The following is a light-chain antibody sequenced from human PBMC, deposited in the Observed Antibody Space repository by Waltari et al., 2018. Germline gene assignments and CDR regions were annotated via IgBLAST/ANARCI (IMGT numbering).Light chain of an antibody. CDR1: QSISSW. Sequence: DIQMTQSPSTLSASVGDRVTITCRASQSISSWLAWYQQKPGKAPKLLIYKASNLESGVPSRFSGSGYGTEFTLTISSLQPDDFATYYRLQYNSYSLTFGGGTKVEIK. CDR2: KAS. J-gene: IGKJ4*01. CDR3: LQYNSYSLT. V-gene: IGKV1-5*03.